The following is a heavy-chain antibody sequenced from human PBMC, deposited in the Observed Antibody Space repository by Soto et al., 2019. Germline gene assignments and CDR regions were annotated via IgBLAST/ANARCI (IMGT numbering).Heavy chain of an antibody. V-gene: IGHV3-7*01. CDR2: IKQDGSEK. J-gene: IGHJ3*02. Sequence: EVQLVESGGGLVQPGGSLRLSCVVSGFTFSNYWMSWVRQAPGKGLEWVADIKQDGSEKYYVDSVKGRFTISRDNAKNSLYLQMNSLRSEDAAMYYCARGAYDYGDYVDAFDILGQGTTVTVSS. D-gene: IGHD4-17*01. CDR3: ARGAYDYGDYVDAFDI. CDR1: GFTFSNYW.